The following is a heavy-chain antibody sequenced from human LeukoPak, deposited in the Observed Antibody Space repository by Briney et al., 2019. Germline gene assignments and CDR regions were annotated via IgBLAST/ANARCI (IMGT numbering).Heavy chain of an antibody. D-gene: IGHD7-27*01. CDR3: ANAQFLGRGGNFDY. Sequence: GGSLRLSCAVSGFTFSNYWMTWVRQSPGKGLEWVANINQDGSEKFYVDSVKGRFTISRDNAKNSLYLQMNSLRAEDTAVYYCANAQFLGRGGNFDYWGQGTLVTVSS. CDR1: GFTFSNYW. CDR2: INQDGSEK. V-gene: IGHV3-7*03. J-gene: IGHJ4*02.